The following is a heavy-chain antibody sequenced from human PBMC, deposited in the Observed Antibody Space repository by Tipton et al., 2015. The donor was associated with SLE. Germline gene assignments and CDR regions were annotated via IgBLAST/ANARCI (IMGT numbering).Heavy chain of an antibody. CDR3: ARLNSGTGDFEH. CDR1: GSSISSSSHY. Sequence: GLVKPSETLSLTCTISGSSISSSSHYWGWIRQPPGKGLEWIGSIYYTGSTYYNPSLKVRVTISVETSKTHFSLKMSSVTAADTAVYYCARLNSGTGDFEHWGQGTLVIVSS. D-gene: IGHD7-27*01. V-gene: IGHV4-39*01. J-gene: IGHJ4*02. CDR2: IYYTGST.